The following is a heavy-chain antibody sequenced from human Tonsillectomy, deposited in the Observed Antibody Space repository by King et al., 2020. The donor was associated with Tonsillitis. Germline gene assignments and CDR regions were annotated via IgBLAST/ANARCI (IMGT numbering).Heavy chain of an antibody. CDR3: ARDQLGRYCSGGSFHDAFDI. V-gene: IGHV3-48*02. D-gene: IGHD2-15*01. CDR2: ISSSSSTI. J-gene: IGHJ3*02. Sequence: VQLVESGGHLVQPGGSLRLSCAASGFTFSSYSMNWVRQAPGKGLEWVSYISSSSSTIYSADSVKGRFTISRDNAKNSLYLQMNSLRDEDTAVYYCARDQLGRYCSGGSFHDAFDIWGQGTMVTVSS. CDR1: GFTFSSYS.